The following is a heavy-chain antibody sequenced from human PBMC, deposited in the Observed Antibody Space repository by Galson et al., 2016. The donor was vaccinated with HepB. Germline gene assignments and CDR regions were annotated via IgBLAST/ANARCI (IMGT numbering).Heavy chain of an antibody. CDR1: GFIFTNYA. J-gene: IGHJ4*02. Sequence: SLRLSCAASGFIFTNYAMSWVRQAPGKGLEWVSTIGGRGETFFYADSVKGRFTISRDNSKDAVFLQMNSLRAGDTAVYYCAKGRNYYDNSGYFADWGQGTLVTVSS. V-gene: IGHV3-23*01. D-gene: IGHD3-22*01. CDR3: AKGRNYYDNSGYFAD. CDR2: IGGRGETF.